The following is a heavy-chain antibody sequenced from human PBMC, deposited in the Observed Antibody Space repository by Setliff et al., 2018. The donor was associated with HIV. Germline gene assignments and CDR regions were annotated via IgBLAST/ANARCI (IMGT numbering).Heavy chain of an antibody. D-gene: IGHD3-22*01. Sequence: SETLSLTCTVSGGSISSYCWNWIRQSPGKGLEWIGYIFSSGSTNYNPSLNSRVTISVDTSKNQFSLKVNSVTAADTAVYYCARGLSFYDPGGFDYWGQGTLVTVSS. CDR2: IFSSGST. J-gene: IGHJ4*02. CDR1: GGSISSYC. V-gene: IGHV4-4*08. CDR3: ARGLSFYDPGGFDY.